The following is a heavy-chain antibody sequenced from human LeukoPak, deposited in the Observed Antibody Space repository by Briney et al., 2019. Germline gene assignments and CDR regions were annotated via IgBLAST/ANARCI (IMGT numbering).Heavy chain of an antibody. CDR3: ARGLPEVAAPFDY. Sequence: PSETLSLTCAVSGGSFSGDYWSWIRQPPGKGLEWIGEINHSGSTNYNPSLKSRVTISVDTSKNQFSLKLSSVTAADTAVYYCARGLPEVAAPFDYWGQGTLVTVSS. CDR2: INHSGST. D-gene: IGHD2-15*01. J-gene: IGHJ4*02. CDR1: GGSFSGDY. V-gene: IGHV4-34*01.